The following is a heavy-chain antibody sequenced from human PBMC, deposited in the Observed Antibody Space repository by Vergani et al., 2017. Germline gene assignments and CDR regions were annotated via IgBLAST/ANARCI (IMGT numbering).Heavy chain of an antibody. CDR2: ISTTSDTI. CDR3: ARSLVAGKGGY. CDR1: GFRVTTYY. Sequence: VELLESGGGLAQPGGSLRVSCSASGFRVTTYYMSWVRQAPGKGLEWISYISTTSDTIYYADSVRGRFTISRDNAKNSLYLEMNSLRVEDTAVYFCARSLVAGKGGYWGQGTRVAVS. D-gene: IGHD6-19*01. J-gene: IGHJ4*02. V-gene: IGHV3-48*01.